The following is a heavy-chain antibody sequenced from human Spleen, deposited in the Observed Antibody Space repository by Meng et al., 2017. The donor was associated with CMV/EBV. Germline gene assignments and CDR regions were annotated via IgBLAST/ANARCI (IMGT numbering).Heavy chain of an antibody. CDR3: ARETRSFDFGVLNDP. CDR1: GGSISSENYY. Sequence: SGGSISSENYYWSWIRQHPGKGLEWIGYIYYSGTTYYNPSLESRITISVDTSKNQFSLNLTSVTAADTAVYYCARETRSFDFGVLNDPWGQGTLVTVSS. CDR2: IYYSGTT. J-gene: IGHJ5*02. V-gene: IGHV4-30-4*06. D-gene: IGHD3-3*01.